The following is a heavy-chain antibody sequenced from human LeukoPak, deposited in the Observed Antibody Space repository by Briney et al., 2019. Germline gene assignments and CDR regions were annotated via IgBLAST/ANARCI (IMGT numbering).Heavy chain of an antibody. CDR3: ARSDVDTAHDY. Sequence: GESLKISCRGSGYTFTNYWIAWVRQMPGKGLEWMGIIYPADSDTRYSPSFQGQVTISADRSISTAYLQWSSLKASDTAMYYCARSDVDTAHDYWGQGTLVTVSS. D-gene: IGHD5-18*01. CDR2: IYPADSDT. V-gene: IGHV5-51*01. J-gene: IGHJ4*02. CDR1: GYTFTNYW.